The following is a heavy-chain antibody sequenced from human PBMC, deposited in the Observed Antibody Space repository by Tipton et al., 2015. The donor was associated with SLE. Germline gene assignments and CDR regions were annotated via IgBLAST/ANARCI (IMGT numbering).Heavy chain of an antibody. CDR2: IHESGTT. V-gene: IGHV4-4*02. CDR1: GGSITNRNW. Sequence: TLSLTCVVSGGSITNRNWWSWVRQSPGKGLEWIGEIHESGTTYYNPSLKSRAAISIDKSSNQFSLSLTAVTAADTAVYYCARSASDWRVAFDVWGQGTLVTVS. J-gene: IGHJ3*01. CDR3: ARSASDWRVAFDV. D-gene: IGHD1-1*01.